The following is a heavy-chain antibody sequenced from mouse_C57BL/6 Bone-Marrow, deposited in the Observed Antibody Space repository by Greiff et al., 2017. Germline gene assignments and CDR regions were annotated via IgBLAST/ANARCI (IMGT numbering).Heavy chain of an antibody. Sequence: QVQLQQPGAELVRPGSSVKLSCKASGYTFTSYWMHWVKQRPIQGLEWIGNIDPSDSETHYNQKFKDKATLTVDKSSSTAYMQLSSLTSEDSAVYYCARSGDYDVWDWYFDVWGTGTTVTVSS. CDR3: ARSGDYDVWDWYFDV. J-gene: IGHJ1*03. CDR2: IDPSDSET. D-gene: IGHD2-4*01. V-gene: IGHV1-52*01. CDR1: GYTFTSYW.